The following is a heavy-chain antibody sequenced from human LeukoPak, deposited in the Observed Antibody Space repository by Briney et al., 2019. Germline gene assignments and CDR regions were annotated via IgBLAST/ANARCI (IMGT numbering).Heavy chain of an antibody. CDR2: IIPILGIA. J-gene: IGHJ5*02. Sequence: SVKVSRKASGGTFSSYAISWVRQAPGQGLEWMGRIIPILGIANYAQKFQGRVTITADKSTSTAYMELSSLRSEDTAVYYCARDHTRSRVDPWGQGTLVTVSS. V-gene: IGHV1-69*04. D-gene: IGHD6-19*01. CDR3: ARDHTRSRVDP. CDR1: GGTFSSYA.